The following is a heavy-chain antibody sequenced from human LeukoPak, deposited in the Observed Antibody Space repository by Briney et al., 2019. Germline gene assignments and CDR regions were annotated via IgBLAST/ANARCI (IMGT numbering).Heavy chain of an antibody. CDR2: IYYSGST. CDR3: ARHKYYYDSSGYYHTEDFQH. J-gene: IGHJ1*01. CDR1: GGSISSSSYY. V-gene: IGHV4-39*01. D-gene: IGHD3-22*01. Sequence: SETLSLTCTVSGGSISSSSYYWGWIRQPPGKGLEWIGSIYYSGSTYYNPSLKSRVTISVDTSKNQFSLKLSSVTAADTAAYYCARHKYYYDSSGYYHTEDFQHWGQGTLVTVSS.